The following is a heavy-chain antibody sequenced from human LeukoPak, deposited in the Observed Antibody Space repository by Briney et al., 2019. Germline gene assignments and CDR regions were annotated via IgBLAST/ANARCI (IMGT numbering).Heavy chain of an antibody. D-gene: IGHD6-19*01. CDR3: ARDLGYSSGWYVLGY. V-gene: IGHV1-2*06. CDR1: GYTFTGYY. Sequence: GASVKVSCKASGYTFTGYYMHWVRQAPGQGLEWMGRINPNSGSTNYAQKFQGRVTMTRDTSISTAYMELSRLRSDDTAVYYCARDLGYSSGWYVLGYWGQGTLVTVSS. CDR2: INPNSGST. J-gene: IGHJ4*02.